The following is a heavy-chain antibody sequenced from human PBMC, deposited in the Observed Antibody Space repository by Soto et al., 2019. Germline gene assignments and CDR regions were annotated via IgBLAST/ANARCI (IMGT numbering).Heavy chain of an antibody. CDR3: ARGLAGSSSTSNLFDP. CDR1: GYTFTSYD. Sequence: ASVKVSCKASGYTFTSYDINWVRQATGQGLEWMGWMNPNSGNTGYAQKFQGRVTMTRNTSISTAYMELSSLRSEDTAVYYCARGLAGSSSTSNLFDPSRQGTLVIVSS. J-gene: IGHJ5*02. D-gene: IGHD6-6*01. CDR2: MNPNSGNT. V-gene: IGHV1-8*01.